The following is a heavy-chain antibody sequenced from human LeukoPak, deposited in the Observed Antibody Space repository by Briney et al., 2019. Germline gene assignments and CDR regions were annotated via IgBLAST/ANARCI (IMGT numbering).Heavy chain of an antibody. CDR3: ARVRYSSGWFFDY. Sequence: ASVKVSCKASGYTFTSYAMHWVRQAPGQRLEWTGWINAGNGNTKYSQKFQGRVTITRDTSASTAYMELSSLRSEDTAVYYCARVRYSSGWFFDYWGQGTLVTVSS. J-gene: IGHJ4*02. V-gene: IGHV1-3*01. D-gene: IGHD6-19*01. CDR2: INAGNGNT. CDR1: GYTFTSYA.